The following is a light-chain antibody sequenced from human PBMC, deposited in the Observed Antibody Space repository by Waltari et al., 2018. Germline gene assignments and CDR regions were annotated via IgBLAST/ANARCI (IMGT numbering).Light chain of an antibody. J-gene: IGLJ3*02. CDR3: AAWDDSRNGPV. CDR2: NND. V-gene: IGLV1-44*01. CDR1: RSNIRANP. Sequence: QSVLTQPPSASGTPGQRVTISCSGSRSNIRANPVNWYQQLPGTAPKLLIYNNDQRPSGVPDRFSGSKSGTSASLAISGLQSEDEADYYCAAWDDSRNGPVFGGGTKLPVL.